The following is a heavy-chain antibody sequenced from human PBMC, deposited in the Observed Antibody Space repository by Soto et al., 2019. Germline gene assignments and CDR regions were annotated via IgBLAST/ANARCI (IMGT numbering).Heavy chain of an antibody. D-gene: IGHD2-2*01. V-gene: IGHV4-59*01. Sequence: SETLSLTCTVSGGSISSSSWSWIRQPPGRGLERIGYIYNNGRTDYNPSLKSRVTISVDTSKNHFSLKLSSVTPADTAVYYCARARFCTSTSCYHCFDFWGQGTLVTVSS. CDR3: ARARFCTSTSCYHCFDF. CDR2: IYNNGRT. CDR1: GGSISSSS. J-gene: IGHJ4*02.